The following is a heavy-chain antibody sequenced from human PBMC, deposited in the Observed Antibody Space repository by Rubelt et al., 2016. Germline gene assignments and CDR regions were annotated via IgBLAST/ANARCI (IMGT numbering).Heavy chain of an antibody. CDR2: IHPSGST. CDR3: ARGLDSTKTGAD. V-gene: IGHV4-34*01. CDR1: GGSFSGYY. D-gene: IGHD3-10*01. J-gene: IGHJ4*02. Sequence: QLQLQESGPGLVKPSETLSLTCAVYGGSFSGYYCTWIRQPPGKGLEWIGEIHPSGSTNYNPSLKSRVTISADTSKNQFSLNLNSVTAADTAVYYCARGLDSTKTGADWGQGTLVTVSS.